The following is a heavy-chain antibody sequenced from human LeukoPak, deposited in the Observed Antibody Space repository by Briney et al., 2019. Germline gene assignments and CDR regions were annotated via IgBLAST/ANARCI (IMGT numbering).Heavy chain of an antibody. CDR1: GGSFSGYY. Sequence: PSETLSLTCAAYGGSFSGYYWSWIRQPPGKGLEWIGYIYYSGSTNYNPSLKSRVTISVDTSKNQFSLKLSSVTAADTAVYYCAREAAMVTDYYFDYWGQGTLVTVSS. V-gene: IGHV4-59*01. CDR3: AREAAMVTDYYFDY. J-gene: IGHJ4*02. D-gene: IGHD5-18*01. CDR2: IYYSGST.